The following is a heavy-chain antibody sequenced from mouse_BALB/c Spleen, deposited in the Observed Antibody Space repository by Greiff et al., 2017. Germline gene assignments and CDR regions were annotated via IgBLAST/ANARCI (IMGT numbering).Heavy chain of an antibody. CDR2: IHYSGST. J-gene: IGHJ4*01. V-gene: IGHV3-1*02. D-gene: IGHD1-2*01. CDR3: ASLLRLRGDAMDY. CDR1: GYSITSCYS. Sequence: EVQLVESGPDLVKPSQSLSLTCTVTGYSITSCYSWHWIRQFPGNKLEWMGYIHYSGSTNYNPSLKSRISITRDTSKNQFFLQLNSVTTEDTATYYCASLLRLRGDAMDYWGQGTSVTVSS.